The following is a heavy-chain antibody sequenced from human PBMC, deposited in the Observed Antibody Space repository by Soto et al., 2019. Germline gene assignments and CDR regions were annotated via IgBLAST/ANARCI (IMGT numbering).Heavy chain of an antibody. CDR2: IYYSGST. CDR1: GGSSSSYY. CDR3: ARDRYYDSSGYYYFDY. V-gene: IGHV4-59*01. Sequence: SETLSLTGTVSGGSSSSYYWSWIRQPPGKGLEWIGYIYYSGSTNYNPSLKSRVTISVDTSKNQFSLKLSSVTAADTAVYYCARDRYYDSSGYYYFDYWGQGTLVTVS. D-gene: IGHD3-22*01. J-gene: IGHJ4*02.